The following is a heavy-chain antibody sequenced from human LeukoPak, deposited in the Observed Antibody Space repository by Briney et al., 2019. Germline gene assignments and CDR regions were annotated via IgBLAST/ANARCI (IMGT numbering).Heavy chain of an antibody. V-gene: IGHV4-38-2*02. J-gene: IGHJ4*02. CDR2: IYHSGST. Sequence: PSETLSLTCTVSGHSISSGYYWGWIRQPPGKGLEWIGSIYHSGSTYYNPSLKSRVTISVDTSKNQFSLKLSSVTAADTAVYYCARVFHSWGQGTLVTVSS. CDR3: ARVFHS. CDR1: GHSISSGYY.